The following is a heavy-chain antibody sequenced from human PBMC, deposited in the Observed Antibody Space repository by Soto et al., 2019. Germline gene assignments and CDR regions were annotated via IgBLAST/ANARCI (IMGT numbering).Heavy chain of an antibody. CDR1: RGTFNVYT. V-gene: IGHV1-69*02. CDR3: DLGSWSGEACDF. Sequence: VQLVQSGAEVKKPGSSVKVSCKASRGTFNVYTIIWVRQPPGQGLEWMGRIIPMLAITNYAQRFQGRVTITPDTSTTTTYLELSPLTSEDMAVYYCDLGSWSGEACDFWGQGTLVTVSS. D-gene: IGHD6-13*01. CDR2: IIPMLAIT. J-gene: IGHJ3*01.